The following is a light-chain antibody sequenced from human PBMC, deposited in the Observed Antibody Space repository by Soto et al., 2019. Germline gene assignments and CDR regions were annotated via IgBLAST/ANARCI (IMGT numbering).Light chain of an antibody. V-gene: IGKV2-28*01. Sequence: DIVMTQSPLSLPVTPGEPASISCRSSQSLLHSNGYNYLDWYLQKPGQSPQLLIYLGSNRASGVPDRFSGSGSGTHYTLKISRVEAEDVGLYYCMQALQTPNTFGQGTKLEIK. J-gene: IGKJ2*01. CDR2: LGS. CDR1: QSLLHSNGYNY. CDR3: MQALQTPNT.